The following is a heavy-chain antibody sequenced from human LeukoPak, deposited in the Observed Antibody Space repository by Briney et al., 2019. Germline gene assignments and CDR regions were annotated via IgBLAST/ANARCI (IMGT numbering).Heavy chain of an antibody. CDR1: GYTLTELS. Sequence: ASVKVSCKVSGYTLTELSMHWVRQAPGQGLEWMGIINPSGGSTSYAQKFQGRVTMTRDTSTSTVYMELSSLRSEDTAVYYCAINKDSSGWEYYYYGMDVWGQGTTVTVSS. J-gene: IGHJ6*02. D-gene: IGHD6-19*01. V-gene: IGHV1-46*01. CDR2: INPSGGST. CDR3: AINKDSSGWEYYYYGMDV.